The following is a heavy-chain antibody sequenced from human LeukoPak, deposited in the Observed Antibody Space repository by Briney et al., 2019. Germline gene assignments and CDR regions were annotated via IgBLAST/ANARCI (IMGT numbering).Heavy chain of an antibody. V-gene: IGHV1-69*05. CDR1: GGTFSSYA. J-gene: IGHJ3*02. CDR2: IIPIFGTA. D-gene: IGHD6-13*01. Sequence: SVKVSCKASGGTFSSYAISWVRQAPGQGLEWMGGIIPIFGTANYAQKFQGRVTITTDESTSTAYMELSSLRSEDTAVYFCARDRDSSSWYGAFDIWGQGTMVTVSS. CDR3: ARDRDSSSWYGAFDI.